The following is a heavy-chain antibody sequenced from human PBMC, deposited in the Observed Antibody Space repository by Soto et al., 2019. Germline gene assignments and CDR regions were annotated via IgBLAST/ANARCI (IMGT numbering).Heavy chain of an antibody. CDR3: AREYYKRRGSGSYPLDY. Sequence: SQTLSLTCAISGDSVSSNSAAWNWIRQSPSRGLEWLGRTYYRSKWYNDYAVSVKSRITINPDTSKNQFSLQLNSVTPEDTAVYYCAREYYKRRGSGSYPLDYWGQGTLVTVSS. CDR1: GDSVSSNSAA. V-gene: IGHV6-1*01. D-gene: IGHD3-10*01. CDR2: TYYRSKWYN. J-gene: IGHJ4*02.